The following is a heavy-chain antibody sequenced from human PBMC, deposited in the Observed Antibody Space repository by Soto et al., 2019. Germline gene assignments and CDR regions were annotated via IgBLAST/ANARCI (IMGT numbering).Heavy chain of an antibody. CDR3: ARGLRRKPIYYYYYMDV. D-gene: IGHD4-17*01. J-gene: IGHJ6*03. CDR1: GGSISSSSYY. Sequence: SETLSLTCTVSGGSISSSSYYWGWIRQPPGKGLEWIGSIYYSGSTYYNPSLKSRVTISVDTSKNQFSLKLSSVTAADTAVYYCARGLRRKPIYYYYYMDVWGKGTTVTVSS. CDR2: IYYSGST. V-gene: IGHV4-39*01.